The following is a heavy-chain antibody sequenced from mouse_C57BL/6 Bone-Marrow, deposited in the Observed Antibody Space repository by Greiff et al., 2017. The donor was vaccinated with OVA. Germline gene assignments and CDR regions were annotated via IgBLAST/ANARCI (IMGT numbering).Heavy chain of an antibody. CDR3: AREGNYYGSRRFAY. Sequence: EVKLMESGPGLVKPSQSLSLTCSVTGYSITSGYYWNWIRQFPGNKLEWMGYISYDGSNNYNPSLKNRISITRDTSKNQFFLKLNSVTTEDTATYYCAREGNYYGSRRFAYWGQGTLVTVSA. CDR2: ISYDGSN. D-gene: IGHD1-1*01. CDR1: GYSITSGYY. V-gene: IGHV3-6*01. J-gene: IGHJ3*01.